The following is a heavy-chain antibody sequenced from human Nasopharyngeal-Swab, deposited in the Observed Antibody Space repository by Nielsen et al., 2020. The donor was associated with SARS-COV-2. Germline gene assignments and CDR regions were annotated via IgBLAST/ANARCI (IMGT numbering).Heavy chain of an antibody. D-gene: IGHD3-10*01. J-gene: IGHJ4*02. V-gene: IGHV4-31*02. CDR2: IYYSGST. CDR3: ARGYYSGSCMSPSYYFDY. Sequence: WIRQPPGKGLEWIGYIYYSGSTYYNPSLKSRVTISVDTSKNQFSLKLSSVTAADTAVYYCARGYYSGSCMSPSYYFDYWGQGTLVTVSS.